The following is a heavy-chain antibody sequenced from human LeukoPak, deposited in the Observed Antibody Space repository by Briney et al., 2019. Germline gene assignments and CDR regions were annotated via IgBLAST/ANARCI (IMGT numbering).Heavy chain of an antibody. CDR2: VHYDGSEK. CDR1: GFSLINSD. CDR3: ARNRVGFHYADAFDL. Sequence: PGGSLRLSCAASGFSLINSDMHWVRQAPGKGLEWVAFVHYDGSEKHYADSLKGRFTISRDNSKNTLYLQMNSPRGEDTAVYYCARNRVGFHYADAFDLWGQGTMVTVSS. D-gene: IGHD5-24*01. J-gene: IGHJ3*01. V-gene: IGHV3-30*02.